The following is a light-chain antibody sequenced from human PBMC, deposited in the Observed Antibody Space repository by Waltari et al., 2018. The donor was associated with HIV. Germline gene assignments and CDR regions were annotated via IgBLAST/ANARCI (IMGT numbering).Light chain of an antibody. J-gene: IGKJ3*01. CDR3: QQYGISPFA. CDR1: QRVSSNY. CDR2: GAS. V-gene: IGKV3-20*01. Sequence: EIVLTQSPGTLSLSPGERATLSCRASQRVSSNYLAWYQHKAGQAPRLLIFGASSRATGIPDRFSGSGSGTDFTLTISRLEPEDFAVYYCQQYGISPFAFGPGTKVDIK.